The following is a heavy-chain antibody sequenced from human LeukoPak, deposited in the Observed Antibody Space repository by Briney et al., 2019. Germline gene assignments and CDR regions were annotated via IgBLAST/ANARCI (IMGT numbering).Heavy chain of an antibody. Sequence: PGGSLRLSCAASGFTFSSYEMNWVRQAPGKGLEWVSYISSCGSTIYYADSVKGRFTISRDNAKNSLYLQMNSLRAEDTAVYYCARDRYDFWSGYSLNWFDPWGQGTLVTVSS. D-gene: IGHD3-3*01. J-gene: IGHJ5*02. CDR2: ISSCGSTI. CDR3: ARDRYDFWSGYSLNWFDP. CDR1: GFTFSSYE. V-gene: IGHV3-48*03.